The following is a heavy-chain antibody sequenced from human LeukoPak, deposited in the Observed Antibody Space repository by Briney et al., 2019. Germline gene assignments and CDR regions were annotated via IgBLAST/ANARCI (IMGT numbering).Heavy chain of an antibody. CDR1: GFTFPTHG. CDR2: ILNDGSTQ. V-gene: IGHV3-30*03. J-gene: IGHJ4*02. Sequence: HPGGSLRLSCAASGFTFPTHGMHWVRQAPGKGLEWVAIILNDGSTQYYADSVKGRFTISRDNSKNMLYLQMNSLRTEDTAVYYCARGIAVANLDYWGQGTLVTVSS. CDR3: ARGIAVANLDY. D-gene: IGHD6-19*01.